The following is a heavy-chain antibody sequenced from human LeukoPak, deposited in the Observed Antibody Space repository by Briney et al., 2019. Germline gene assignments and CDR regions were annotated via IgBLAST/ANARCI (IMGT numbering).Heavy chain of an antibody. J-gene: IGHJ2*01. CDR3: ARDRASGIVVATRYFDL. Sequence: SQSHSLTCTVSGGSISRGGYYWSWIRQHPWNGLQWIGYIYYSWSTHYKPSLKSRVTISVATSKIQFSLKLSSVTAADTAVYCCARDRASGIVVATRYFDLWGRGTLVTVSS. CDR1: GGSISRGGYY. V-gene: IGHV4-31*03. CDR2: IYYSWST. D-gene: IGHD3-22*01.